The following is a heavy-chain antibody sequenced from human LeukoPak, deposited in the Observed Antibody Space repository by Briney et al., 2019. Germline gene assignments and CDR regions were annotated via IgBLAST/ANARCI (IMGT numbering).Heavy chain of an antibody. V-gene: IGHV4-34*01. CDR1: GGSFSGYY. CDR2: INHSGST. CDR3: ARGRDYDFWSGYYTPPHAFDI. J-gene: IGHJ3*02. D-gene: IGHD3-3*01. Sequence: SETLSLTCAVYGGSFSGYYWSWIRQPPGKGLEWIGEINHSGSTNYNPSLKSRVTISVDTSKNQFSLKLSSVTAADTAVYYCARGRDYDFWSGYYTPPHAFDIWGQGTMVTDSS.